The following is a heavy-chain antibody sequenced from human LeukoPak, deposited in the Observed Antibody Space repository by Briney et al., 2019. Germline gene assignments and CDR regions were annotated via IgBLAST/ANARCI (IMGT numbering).Heavy chain of an antibody. J-gene: IGHJ1*01. CDR2: INPNSDVT. Sequence: GASVKVSCKASGGTFSSYAISWVRQAPGQGLEWMGWINPNSDVTNYAQQFQGRVTMTRDTSISTAYMELSRLRSDDTAVFYCARDPGQNIFQHWGQGTLVTVSS. CDR1: GGTFSSYA. CDR3: ARDPGQNIFQH. V-gene: IGHV1-2*02.